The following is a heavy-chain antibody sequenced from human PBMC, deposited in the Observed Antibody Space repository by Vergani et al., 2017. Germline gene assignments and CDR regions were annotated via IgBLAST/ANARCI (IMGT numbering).Heavy chain of an antibody. D-gene: IGHD3-3*01. Sequence: QVQLQQWGAGLLKPSETLSLTCAVYGGSFSGYYWSWIRQPPGKGLEWIGSIYYSGSTYYNPSLKSRVTISVDTSKNQFSLKLSSVTAADTAVYYCARNRAIFGVVINNWFDPWGQGTLVTVSS. CDR2: IYYSGST. V-gene: IGHV4-34*01. J-gene: IGHJ5*02. CDR1: GGSFSGYY. CDR3: ARNRAIFGVVINNWFDP.